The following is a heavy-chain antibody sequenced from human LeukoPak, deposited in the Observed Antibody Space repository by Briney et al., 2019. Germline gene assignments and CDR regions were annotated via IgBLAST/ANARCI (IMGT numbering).Heavy chain of an antibody. CDR3: ATGVVAHYYYYGMDV. V-gene: IGHV4-59*01. Sequence: SETLSLTCTVSGGSISSYYWSWIRQPPGKGLEWIGYIYYSGSTNYNPSLKSRVTISVDTSKNQFSLKLSSVSAADTAVYYCATGVVAHYYYYGMDVWGQGTTVTVSS. CDR1: GGSISSYY. CDR2: IYYSGST. J-gene: IGHJ6*02. D-gene: IGHD2-2*01.